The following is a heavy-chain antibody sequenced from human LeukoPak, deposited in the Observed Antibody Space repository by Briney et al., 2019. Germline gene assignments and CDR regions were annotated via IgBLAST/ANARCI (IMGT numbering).Heavy chain of an antibody. V-gene: IGHV2-5*01. CDR2: IYWNDDK. J-gene: IGHJ4*02. Sequence: SGPTLVKPTQTLTLTCTFSGFSLTTTGVGVGWIRQTPGKALEWLALIYWNDDKRYSPSLKSRLTITKDTSKNQVVLTMTNMDPVDTATYYCAHRRVGATPYYFDYWGQGTLVTVSS. CDR1: GFSLTTTGVG. D-gene: IGHD1-26*01. CDR3: AHRRVGATPYYFDY.